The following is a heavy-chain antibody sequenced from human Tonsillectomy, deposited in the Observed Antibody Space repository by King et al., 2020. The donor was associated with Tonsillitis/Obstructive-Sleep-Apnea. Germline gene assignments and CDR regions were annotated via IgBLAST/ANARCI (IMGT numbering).Heavy chain of an antibody. V-gene: IGHV1-69*01. CDR2: IIPIFGTA. J-gene: IGHJ4*02. CDR3: ACLLTTVTTGARGDY. Sequence: VQLVESGAEVKKPGSSVKVSCKASGGTFSSYAISWVRQAPGQGLEWMGGIIPIFGTANYAQKFQGRVTINADESTSTAYMELSSLRSEDTAVDYCACLLTTVTTGARGDYWGQGTLVTVSS. CDR1: GGTFSSYA. D-gene: IGHD4-17*01.